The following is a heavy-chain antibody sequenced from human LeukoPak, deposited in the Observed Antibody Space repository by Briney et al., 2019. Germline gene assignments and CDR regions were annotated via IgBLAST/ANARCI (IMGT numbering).Heavy chain of an antibody. CDR3: AKDQERITMIVVVTAFDY. J-gene: IGHJ4*02. V-gene: IGHV3-23*01. Sequence: GGSLRLSCAASGFTFSSYAMSWVRQAPGKGLEWVSAISGSGGSTYYADSVKGRFTISRDNSKNTLYLQMNSLRAEDTAVYYSAKDQERITMIVVVTAFDYWGQGTLVTVSS. CDR1: GFTFSSYA. D-gene: IGHD3-22*01. CDR2: ISGSGGST.